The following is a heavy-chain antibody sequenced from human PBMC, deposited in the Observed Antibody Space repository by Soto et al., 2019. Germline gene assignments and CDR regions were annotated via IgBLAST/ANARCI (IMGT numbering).Heavy chain of an antibody. CDR1: GDSVSNDNYY. J-gene: IGHJ4*02. CDR2: IYYSGTT. CDR3: ARSQRGRTAFTFDY. D-gene: IGHD3-16*01. V-gene: IGHV4-61*01. Sequence: LSVTFAVSGDSVSNDNYYWSWIRQPPGKGLEWIGYIYYSGTTNYNSYLKSRLSLSVDMSKNQFSLKLASATAADTAVYFCARSQRGRTAFTFDYWGQGALVTVSS.